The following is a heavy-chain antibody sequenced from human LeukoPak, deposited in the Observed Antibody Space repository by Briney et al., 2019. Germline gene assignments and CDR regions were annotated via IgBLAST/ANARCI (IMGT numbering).Heavy chain of an antibody. V-gene: IGHV3-30*18. Sequence: GGSLRLSCPPSGFTFSTFGMPWVRQPQARGLGWVAVISSDGSDKYYTYSVKGRFTISRDNSRNTLYLQMSSLRADDTALYYCAKERLGATTPNPDYWGQGTLVTVSS. CDR2: ISSDGSDK. CDR1: GFTFSTFG. D-gene: IGHD1-26*01. CDR3: AKERLGATTPNPDY. J-gene: IGHJ4*02.